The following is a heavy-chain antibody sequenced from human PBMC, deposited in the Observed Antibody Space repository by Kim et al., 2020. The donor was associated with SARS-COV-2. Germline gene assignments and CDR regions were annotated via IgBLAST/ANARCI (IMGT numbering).Heavy chain of an antibody. Sequence: GGSLRLSCAASGITVSSNYMSWVRQAPGKGLEWVSVIYSGGSTYYADSVKGRFTISRHNSKNTLYRQRNSLRVEDTAVYYCARGPSGYYGMDVWGQGTT. D-gene: IGHD6-25*01. V-gene: IGHV3-53*04. J-gene: IGHJ6*02. CDR1: GITVSSNY. CDR2: IYSGGST. CDR3: ARGPSGYYGMDV.